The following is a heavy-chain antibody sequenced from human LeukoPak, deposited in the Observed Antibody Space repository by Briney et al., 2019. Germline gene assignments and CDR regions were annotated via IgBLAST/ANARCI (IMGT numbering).Heavy chain of an antibody. CDR3: AREHYGGNAGL. D-gene: IGHD4-23*01. Sequence: KPSETLSLTCTVSGGSISSYYWSWIRQPPGKGLEWIGYIYYSGSTNYNPSLKSRVTISVDTSKNQFSLKLNSVSAADTAVYYCAREHYGGNAGLWGQGTLVTVSS. CDR1: GGSISSYY. CDR2: IYYSGST. V-gene: IGHV4-59*01. J-gene: IGHJ4*02.